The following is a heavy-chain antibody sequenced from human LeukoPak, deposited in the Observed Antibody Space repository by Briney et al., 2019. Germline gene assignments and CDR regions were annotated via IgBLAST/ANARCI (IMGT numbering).Heavy chain of an antibody. CDR3: ARRGYSGYGPPDY. Sequence: SQTLSLTCTVSGGSISSGDYYWSWIRQPPGKGLEWIRYIYYSGSTYYNPSLKSRVTISVDTSKNQFSLKLSSVTAADTAVYYCARRGYSGYGPPDYWDQGTLVTVSS. CDR2: IYYSGST. D-gene: IGHD5-12*01. J-gene: IGHJ4*02. V-gene: IGHV4-30-4*01. CDR1: GGSISSGDYY.